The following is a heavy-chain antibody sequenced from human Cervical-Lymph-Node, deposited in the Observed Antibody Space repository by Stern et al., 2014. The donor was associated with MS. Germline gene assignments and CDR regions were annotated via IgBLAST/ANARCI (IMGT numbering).Heavy chain of an antibody. J-gene: IGHJ4*02. Sequence: QVQLQESGPGLVKPSQTLSLTCTVSGGSISSGGYYWSWIRQHPGQGLEWIGYIYYSGSTYYNPSLKSRVTISVDTSKNQFSLKLSSVTAADTAVYYCARVSYDLWSGYYVFDYWGQGTLVTGSS. CDR3: ARVSYDLWSGYYVFDY. CDR2: IYYSGST. V-gene: IGHV4-31*03. CDR1: GGSISSGGYY. D-gene: IGHD3-3*01.